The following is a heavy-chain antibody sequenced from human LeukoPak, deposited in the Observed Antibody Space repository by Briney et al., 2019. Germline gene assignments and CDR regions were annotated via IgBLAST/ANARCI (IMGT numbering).Heavy chain of an antibody. J-gene: IGHJ4*02. CDR2: IYSGGST. D-gene: IGHD3-3*01. CDR3: ARYEGITIPFDY. CDR1: GFTVSSNY. Sequence: GGSLRLSCAASGFTVSSNYMSWVRQAPGKGLEWVSVIYSGGSTYYADSVKGRFTISRDNSKNTLYLQMNSLKASDTAMYYCARYEGITIPFDYWGQGTLVTVSS. V-gene: IGHV3-53*01.